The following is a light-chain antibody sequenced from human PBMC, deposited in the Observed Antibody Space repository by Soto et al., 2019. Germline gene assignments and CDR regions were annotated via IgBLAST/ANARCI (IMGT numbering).Light chain of an antibody. V-gene: IGKV3-15*01. Sequence: EIVMTQSPATLSVSPGERVTLSCRASQSVSSNLAWYQQIPGQAPRLLIYGASTRATGIPARFSGSGSGTEFALTISSLQAEDLAVYYCQQYNNWPRTFGQGTTVDIK. J-gene: IGKJ1*01. CDR3: QQYNNWPRT. CDR2: GAS. CDR1: QSVSSN.